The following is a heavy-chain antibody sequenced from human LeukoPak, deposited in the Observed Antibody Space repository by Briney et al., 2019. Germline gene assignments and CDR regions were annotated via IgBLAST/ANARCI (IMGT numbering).Heavy chain of an antibody. D-gene: IGHD3-16*01. Sequence: SETLSLTCAVSGGSISSSNWWSWVRQPPGKGLEWIGYIYYSGSTNYNPSLKSRVTISVDTSKNQFSLKLSSVTAADTAVYYCAKGGDLGWFDPWGQGTLVTVSS. V-gene: IGHV4-4*02. CDR1: GGSISSSNW. CDR2: IYYSGST. CDR3: AKGGDLGWFDP. J-gene: IGHJ5*02.